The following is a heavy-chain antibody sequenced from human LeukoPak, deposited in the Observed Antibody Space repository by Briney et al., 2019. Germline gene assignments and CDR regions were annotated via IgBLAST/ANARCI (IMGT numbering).Heavy chain of an antibody. CDR1: GFTFSSYT. CDR2: ISGSGGST. V-gene: IGHV3-23*01. J-gene: IGHJ4*02. D-gene: IGHD6-13*01. CDR3: AKFLHRGSSYY. Sequence: PGGSLRLSCAASGFTFSSYTMDWVRQAPGKGLEWVSAISGSGGSTYYADSVKGRFTISRDNSKNTLYLQMNSLRAEDTAVYYCAKFLHRGSSYYWGQGTLVTVSS.